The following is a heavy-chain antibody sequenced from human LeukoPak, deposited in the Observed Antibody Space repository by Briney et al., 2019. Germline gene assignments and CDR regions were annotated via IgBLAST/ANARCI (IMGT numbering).Heavy chain of an antibody. D-gene: IGHD6-19*01. CDR3: AKGYNSGWYYFDY. CDR1: GFTFSSYA. V-gene: IGHV3-23*01. Sequence: GGSLRLSCAASGFTFSSYAMSWVRQAPGKGLEWVSAISNSGVSTYYADSVKGRFTISRDNSKNTLYLQMNSLRAEDTAVYYCAKGYNSGWYYFDYWGQGTLVTVSS. J-gene: IGHJ4*02. CDR2: ISNSGVST.